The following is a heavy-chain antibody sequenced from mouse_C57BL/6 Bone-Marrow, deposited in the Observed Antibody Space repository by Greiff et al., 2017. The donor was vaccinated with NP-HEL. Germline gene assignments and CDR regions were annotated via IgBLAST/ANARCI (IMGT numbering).Heavy chain of an antibody. CDR1: GYTFTSYW. V-gene: IGHV1-52*01. Sequence: QVQPQQPGAELVRPGSSVKLSCKASGYTFTSYWMHWVKQRPIQGLEWIGNIDPSDSATHYNQKFKDKATLTVDKSSSTAYMQLSSLTSEDSAVYYCARWGAYWGQGTLVTVSA. CDR2: IDPSDSAT. J-gene: IGHJ3*01. CDR3: ARWGAY.